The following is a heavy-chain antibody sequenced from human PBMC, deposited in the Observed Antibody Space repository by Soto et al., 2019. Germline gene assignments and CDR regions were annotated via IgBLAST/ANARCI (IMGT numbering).Heavy chain of an antibody. CDR1: GGTFSSYA. V-gene: IGHV1-69*01. D-gene: IGHD2-2*01. J-gene: IGHJ6*02. CDR2: IIPISGTA. CDR3: ARSQGSSTSLEIYYYYYYGMDV. Sequence: QVQLVQSGAEVKKPGSSVKVSCKASGGTFSSYAISWVRQAPGQGLEWMGGIIPISGTANYGQKFQGRVTITADESTSTAYRELSSLRSEDTAVYYCARSQGSSTSLEIYYYYYYGMDVWGQGTTVTVSS.